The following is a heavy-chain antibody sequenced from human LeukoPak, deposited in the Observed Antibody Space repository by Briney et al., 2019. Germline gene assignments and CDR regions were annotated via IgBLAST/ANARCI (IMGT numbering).Heavy chain of an antibody. J-gene: IGHJ3*02. V-gene: IGHV3-33*01. CDR3: ARKYYYDEGAAFDI. CDR1: GFTFSSYG. CDR2: IWYDGSNK. D-gene: IGHD3-22*01. Sequence: GRSLRLSCAASGFTFSSYGMHWVRQAPGKGLEWVAVIWYDGSNKYYADSVKGRFTISRDNSKNTLYLQMNSLRAEDTAVYYCARKYYYDEGAAFDIWGQGTMVTVSS.